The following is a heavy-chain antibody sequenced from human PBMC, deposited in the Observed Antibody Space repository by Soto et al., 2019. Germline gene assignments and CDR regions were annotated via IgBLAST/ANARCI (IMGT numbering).Heavy chain of an antibody. CDR1: GYTFKNYG. J-gene: IGHJ4*02. Sequence: QVQLVQSGPEVKNPGASVKVSCKASGYTFKNYGIKWVRQAPGQGLECVGWITTYNGNRYSAEKFQGRVTMTTDXSXSXTYMELKSLTSDDTGVYYCARDAQPKGVAADGASDYWGQGTLVTVSS. V-gene: IGHV1-18*01. CDR2: ITTYNGNR. D-gene: IGHD6-19*01. CDR3: ARDAQPKGVAADGASDY.